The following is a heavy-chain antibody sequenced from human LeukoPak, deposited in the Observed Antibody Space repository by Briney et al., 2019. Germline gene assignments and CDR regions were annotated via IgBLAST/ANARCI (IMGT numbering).Heavy chain of an antibody. CDR1: GFTFSSYG. Sequence: GGSLRLSCAASGFTFSSYGMHWVRQAPGKGLEWVAAISYDGSNKYYADSVKGRFTISRDNSKNTLYLQMNSLRAEDTAVYYCAKAWSGTVGFDIWGQGTVVTVSS. J-gene: IGHJ3*02. CDR2: ISYDGSNK. V-gene: IGHV3-30*18. D-gene: IGHD3/OR15-3a*01. CDR3: AKAWSGTVGFDI.